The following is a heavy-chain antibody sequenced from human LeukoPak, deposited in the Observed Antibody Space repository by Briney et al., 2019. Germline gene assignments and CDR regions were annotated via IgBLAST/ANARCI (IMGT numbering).Heavy chain of an antibody. J-gene: IGHJ4*02. Sequence: PSETLSLTCAVSGYSISSGYYWVWIRQPPGKGLEWTGTIYHSGSTYYNPSLKSRVTISVDTSKNQFSLKLSSVTAADTAVYYCARSIAVVGTLYFDYWGQGTLVTVSS. D-gene: IGHD6-19*01. CDR3: ARSIAVVGTLYFDY. CDR1: GYSISSGYY. CDR2: IYHSGST. V-gene: IGHV4-38-2*01.